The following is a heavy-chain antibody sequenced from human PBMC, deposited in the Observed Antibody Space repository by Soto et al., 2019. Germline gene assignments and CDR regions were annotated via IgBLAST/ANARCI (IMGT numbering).Heavy chain of an antibody. V-gene: IGHV3-11*01. Sequence: GGSLRLSCAASGFTFSDYYMSWIRQAPGKGLEWVSYISSSGSTIYYADSVKGRFTISRDNAKNSLYLQMNSLRAEDTAVYYCARDGYVDTAHNWFDPWGQGTLVTVSS. D-gene: IGHD5-18*01. J-gene: IGHJ5*02. CDR2: ISSSGSTI. CDR3: ARDGYVDTAHNWFDP. CDR1: GFTFSDYY.